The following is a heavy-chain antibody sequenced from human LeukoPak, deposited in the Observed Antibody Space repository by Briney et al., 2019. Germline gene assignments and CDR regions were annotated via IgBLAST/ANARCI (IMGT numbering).Heavy chain of an antibody. CDR2: INDGGST. CDR3: ARRLFLEWLLGPFDY. V-gene: IGHV4-34*01. Sequence: PSETLSLTCAVYGGSFTKHQWSWIRQPPGKGLEWIGAINDGGSTNYNPSLKSRVTISVDTSKNQFSLRLSSMTAADTAVYYCARRLFLEWLLGPFDYWGQGTLVTVSS. J-gene: IGHJ4*02. D-gene: IGHD3-3*01. CDR1: GGSFTKHQ.